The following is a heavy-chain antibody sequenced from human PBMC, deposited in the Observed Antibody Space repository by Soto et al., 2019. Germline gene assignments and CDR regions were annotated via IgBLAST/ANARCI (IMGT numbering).Heavy chain of an antibody. V-gene: IGHV3-23*01. J-gene: IGHJ6*02. CDR3: AKDRGRYTYSSSLVYYYYGMDV. CDR2: ISGSGGST. D-gene: IGHD3-16*02. CDR1: GFTFSSYA. Sequence: PGGSLRLSCAASGFTFSSYAMSWVRQAPGKGLEWVSAISGSGGSTYYADSVKGRFTISRDNSKNTLYLQMNSLRAEDTAVFYCAKDRGRYTYSSSLVYYYYGMDVWGQGTTVTVSS.